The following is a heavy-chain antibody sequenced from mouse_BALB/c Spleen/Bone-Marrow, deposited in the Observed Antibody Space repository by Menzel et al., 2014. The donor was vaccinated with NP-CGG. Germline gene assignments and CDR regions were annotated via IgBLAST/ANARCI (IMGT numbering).Heavy chain of an antibody. J-gene: IGHJ3*01. V-gene: IGHV1S81*02. CDR3: TRGLRAWFAY. CDR1: GYTFTSYY. CDR2: INPSNGGT. Sequence: QVHVKQSGAELVKPGASAKLSCKASGYTFTSYYMYWVKQRPGQGLEWIGGINPSNGGTNFNEKFKSKATLTVDKSSSTAYMQLSSLTSEDSSVYYCTRGLRAWFAYWGPGTLVTVSA. D-gene: IGHD3-1*01.